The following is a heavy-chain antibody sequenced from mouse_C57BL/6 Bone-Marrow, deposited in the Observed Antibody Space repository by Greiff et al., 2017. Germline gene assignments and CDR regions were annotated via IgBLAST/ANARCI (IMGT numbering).Heavy chain of an antibody. D-gene: IGHD3-1*01. J-gene: IGHJ2*01. CDR1: GYTFTSYW. CDR3: ARLGICSNPGVYFDY. Sequence: QVQLQPPGAELVKPGASVKLSCKASGYTFTSYWMQWVKQRPGQGLEWIGEIDPSDGYTNYNQKFKGKATLTVDTSSRTAYMQLSSLTSEDSAVYYYARLGICSNPGVYFDYWVQGTTLTVSS. CDR2: IDPSDGYT. V-gene: IGHV1-50*01.